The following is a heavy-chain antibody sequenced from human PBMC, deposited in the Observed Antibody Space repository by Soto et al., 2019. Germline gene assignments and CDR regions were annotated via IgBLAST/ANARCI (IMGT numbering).Heavy chain of an antibody. CDR2: ISGSGGST. V-gene: IGHV3-23*01. CDR3: AKVIVVVPAATTGSFDY. D-gene: IGHD2-2*01. Sequence: PGGSLRLSCAASGFTFSSYAMSWVRQAPGKGLEWVSAISGSGGSTYYADSVKGRFTISRDNSKNTLYLQMNSLRAEDTAVYYCAKVIVVVPAATTGSFDYWGQGTLVTVSS. CDR1: GFTFSSYA. J-gene: IGHJ4*02.